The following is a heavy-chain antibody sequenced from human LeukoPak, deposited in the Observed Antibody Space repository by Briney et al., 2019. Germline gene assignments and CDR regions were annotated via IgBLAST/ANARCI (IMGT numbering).Heavy chain of an antibody. J-gene: IGHJ4*02. Sequence: PSQTLCLTCAVSGGSISSGGYSWSWIRQPPGQGLEWIGYIYHSGSTYYNPSLKSRVTISVDRSKNQFSLKLSSVTAADTAVYYCARDRDYFDYWGQGTLVTVSS. V-gene: IGHV4-30-2*01. CDR3: ARDRDYFDY. CDR1: GGSISSGGYS. CDR2: IYHSGST.